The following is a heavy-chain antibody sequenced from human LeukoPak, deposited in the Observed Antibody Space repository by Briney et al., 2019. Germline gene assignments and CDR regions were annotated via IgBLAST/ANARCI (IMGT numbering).Heavy chain of an antibody. CDR3: AKQPSQYYYDSSGYDY. V-gene: IGHV3-23*01. Sequence: GGSLRLSCAASGFTFSSFALTWVRQAPGKGLEWVSAIVGSGDSTYYADSVKGRFTISRDNSKNTLYLQMNSLRAEDTAVYYCAKQPSQYYYDSSGYDYWGQGTLVTVSS. D-gene: IGHD3-22*01. J-gene: IGHJ4*02. CDR2: IVGSGDST. CDR1: GFTFSSFA.